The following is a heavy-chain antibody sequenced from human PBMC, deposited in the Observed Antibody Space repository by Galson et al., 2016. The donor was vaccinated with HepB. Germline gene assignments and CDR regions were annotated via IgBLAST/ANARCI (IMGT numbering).Heavy chain of an antibody. CDR3: VREDYGDDPVYYYYYGMDV. Sequence: SLRLSCAASGFPSSRYWMHWVRQAPGKGLVWVSRINSDGSSTIYADSVRGRFTISRDNAKNTLYLQMNSLRAEDTALYYCVREDYGDDPVYYYYYGMDVWGQGTTVSVS. D-gene: IGHD4-17*01. V-gene: IGHV3-74*01. CDR2: INSDGSST. CDR1: GFPSSRYW. J-gene: IGHJ6*02.